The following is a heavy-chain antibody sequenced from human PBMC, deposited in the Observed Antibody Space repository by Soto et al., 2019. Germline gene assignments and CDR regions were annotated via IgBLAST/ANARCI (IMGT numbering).Heavy chain of an antibody. CDR1: GGTFSSYD. D-gene: IGHD2-2*02. CDR2: MNPNSGNT. Sequence: ASVKVSCKASGGTFSSYDINWVRQATGQGLEWMGWMNPNSGNTGYAQKFQGRVTMTRNTSISTAYMDLSSLRSEDTAVYYCAVVVVPAAIRGYYYGMDVWGQGTTVTVSS. CDR3: AVVVVPAAIRGYYYGMDV. J-gene: IGHJ6*02. V-gene: IGHV1-8*02.